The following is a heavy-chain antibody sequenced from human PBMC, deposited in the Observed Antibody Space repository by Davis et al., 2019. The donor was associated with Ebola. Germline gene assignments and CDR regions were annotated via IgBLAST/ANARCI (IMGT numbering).Heavy chain of an antibody. Sequence: MPSETLSLTCAVYGGSFSSYYWSWIRQPPGKGLEWIGEINHSGSTNYNPSLKSRVTISVDTSKNQFSLKLSSVTAADTAVYYCARGPSVRGFDYWGQGTLVTVSS. CDR3: ARGPSVRGFDY. D-gene: IGHD3-10*02. CDR1: GGSFSSYY. V-gene: IGHV4-34*01. J-gene: IGHJ4*02. CDR2: INHSGST.